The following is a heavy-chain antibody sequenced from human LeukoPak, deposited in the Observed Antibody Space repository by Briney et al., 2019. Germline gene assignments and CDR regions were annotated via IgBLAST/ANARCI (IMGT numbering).Heavy chain of an antibody. CDR3: AREPDYGGAFDY. V-gene: IGHV1-18*01. Sequence: ASVKVSRKASGYTFTSYGISWVRQAPGQGLEWMGWISAYNGNTNYAQKLQGRVTMTTDTSTSTAYMELRSLRSDDTAVYYCAREPDYGGAFDYWGQGTLVTVSS. CDR2: ISAYNGNT. CDR1: GYTFTSYG. D-gene: IGHD4-17*01. J-gene: IGHJ4*02.